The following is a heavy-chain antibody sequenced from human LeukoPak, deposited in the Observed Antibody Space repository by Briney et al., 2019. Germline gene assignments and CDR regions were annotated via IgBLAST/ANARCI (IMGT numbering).Heavy chain of an antibody. Sequence: SETLSLTCTVSGGSISSYYWSWIRQPPGKGLEWIGYIYCSGSTNYNPSLKSRVTISADTSKNQFSLKLSSVTAADTAVYYCARGVPAAIGYAFDIWGQGTMVTVSS. CDR3: ARGVPAAIGYAFDI. D-gene: IGHD2-2*02. CDR2: IYCSGST. CDR1: GGSISSYY. J-gene: IGHJ3*02. V-gene: IGHV4-59*01.